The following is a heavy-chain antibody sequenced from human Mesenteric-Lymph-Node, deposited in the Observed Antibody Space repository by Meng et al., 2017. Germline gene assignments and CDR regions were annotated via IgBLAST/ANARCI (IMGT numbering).Heavy chain of an antibody. CDR3: AGELDAVGVTAYDL. Sequence: VPLPGARQLLGKPPGTLSVTCAVSGGSNSSNNWWSCVRQPPGKGLEWIGEVYHNGHANYNPYLKSRVTISVDKSKNQFSLKLSYVAAADTAIYYCAGELDAVGVTAYDLWGQGTLVTVSS. V-gene: IGHV4-4*03. CDR2: VYHNGHA. J-gene: IGHJ4*02. D-gene: IGHD2-21*02. CDR1: GGSNSSNNW.